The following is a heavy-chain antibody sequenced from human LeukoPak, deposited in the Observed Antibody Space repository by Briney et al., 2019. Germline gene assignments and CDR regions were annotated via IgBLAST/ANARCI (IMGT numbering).Heavy chain of an antibody. CDR1: GFTFSSYA. D-gene: IGHD1-26*01. CDR3: AKEVIVGVSFDY. V-gene: IGHV3-23*01. CDR2: ISGSGGST. Sequence: PGGSLRLSCAASGFTFSSYAMSWVRQPPGKGLEWVAAISGSGGSTYYADSVKGRFTISRDNFKNTLYLQMNSLRAEDTAVYYCAKEVIVGVSFDYWGQGTLVTVSS. J-gene: IGHJ4*02.